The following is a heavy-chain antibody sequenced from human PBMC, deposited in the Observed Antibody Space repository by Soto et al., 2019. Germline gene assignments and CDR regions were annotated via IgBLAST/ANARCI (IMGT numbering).Heavy chain of an antibody. CDR2: IKSKTAGGTT. CDR3: SYGANQYFDY. D-gene: IGHD4-17*01. Sequence: EVQLVESGGGLVKPGGSPRLSCVVSGLTLSNVWMNWVRQAPGKGLEWVGRIKSKTAGGTTDYAAPVKGRFTISRDDSENTLFLHMNSLKTEDTAVYYCSYGANQYFDYWGQGALVTVSS. J-gene: IGHJ4*02. V-gene: IGHV3-15*07. CDR1: GLTLSNVW.